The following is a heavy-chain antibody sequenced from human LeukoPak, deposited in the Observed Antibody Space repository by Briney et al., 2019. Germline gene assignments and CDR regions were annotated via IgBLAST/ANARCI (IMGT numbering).Heavy chain of an antibody. D-gene: IGHD3-9*01. CDR2: INPNSGGT. CDR1: GYTFTGYY. Sequence: GASVKVSCKASGYTFTGYYMHWVRQAPGQGLEWMGWINPNSGGTNYAQKFQGRVTMTRDTSISTAYMELSRLRSDDTAVYYCARDYRYYDILTGYYAPYGMDVWGQGTTVTVSS. J-gene: IGHJ6*02. V-gene: IGHV1-2*02. CDR3: ARDYRYYDILTGYYAPYGMDV.